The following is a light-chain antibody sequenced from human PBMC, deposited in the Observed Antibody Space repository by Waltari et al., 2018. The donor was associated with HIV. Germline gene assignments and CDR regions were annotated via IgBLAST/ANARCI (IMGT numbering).Light chain of an antibody. J-gene: IGKJ2*01. CDR2: LAY. CDR1: QDISNS. CDR3: QQYYHLPRT. V-gene: IGKV1-NL1*01. Sequence: DIQMTQSPSSLSASVGDTVTITCGASQDISNSLAWYQQQSGRAPVLLVYLAYNLQNGVPSRFSARGSGTNFTLTLSSLQPEDLATYYCQQYYHLPRTFGQGTKLQI.